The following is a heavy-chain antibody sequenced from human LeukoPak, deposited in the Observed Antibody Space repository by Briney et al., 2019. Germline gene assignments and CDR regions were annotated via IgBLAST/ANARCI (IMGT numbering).Heavy chain of an antibody. CDR3: ARSPSIKAVAGSVDY. CDR1: GFTFGDYA. CDR2: ISSSSSTI. V-gene: IGHV3-48*01. J-gene: IGHJ4*02. Sequence: PGGSLRLSCTASGFTFGDYAMSWFRQAPGKGLEWVSYISSSSSTIYYADSVKGRFTISRDNAKNSLYLQMNSLRAEDTAVYYCARSPSIKAVAGSVDYWGQGTLVTVSS. D-gene: IGHD6-19*01.